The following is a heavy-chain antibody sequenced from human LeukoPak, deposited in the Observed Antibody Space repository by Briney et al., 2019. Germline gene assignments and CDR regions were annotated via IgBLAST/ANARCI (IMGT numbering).Heavy chain of an antibody. CDR1: GFTIRIFS. V-gene: IGHV3-21*01. CDR3: GRYGVVGATPDY. Sequence: GGSLRLSRAASGFTIRIFSMNWVPQAPGKGLEWVSSKDINRGSMYYSDSGKGRFTNSRDNTKNSLYLQMNSLRAEDTAVYYCGRYGVVGATPDYWGQGTLVTVSP. CDR2: KDINRGSM. J-gene: IGHJ4*02. D-gene: IGHD1-26*01.